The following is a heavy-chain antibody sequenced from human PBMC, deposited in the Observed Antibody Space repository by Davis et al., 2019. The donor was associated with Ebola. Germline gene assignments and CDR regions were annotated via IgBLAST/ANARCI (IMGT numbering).Heavy chain of an antibody. V-gene: IGHV1-69*04. D-gene: IGHD6-13*01. CDR3: ARGRESSSWYPYYYYGMDV. CDR2: IIPILGIA. J-gene: IGHJ6*02. CDR1: GGTFSSYA. Sequence: AASVKVSCKASGGTFSSYAISWVRQAPGQGLEWMGRIIPILGIANYAQKFQGRVTMTTDTSTSTAYMELRSLRSDDTAVYYCARGRESSSWYPYYYYGMDVWGQGTTVTVSS.